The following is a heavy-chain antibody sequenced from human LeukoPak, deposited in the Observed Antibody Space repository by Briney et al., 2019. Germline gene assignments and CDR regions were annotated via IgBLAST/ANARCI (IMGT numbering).Heavy chain of an antibody. CDR3: ATLTVATSFDY. J-gene: IGHJ4*02. CDR2: ISSSGATI. CDR1: GFTFSGHW. Sequence: GGSLRLSCAASGFTFSGHWMSWVRQAPGKGLEWISDISSSGATIYYADSVKGRFTISRDNAKNSLYLQMNSLRAEDTAVYYCATLTVATSFDYWGQGTLVTVSS. V-gene: IGHV3-48*03. D-gene: IGHD5-12*01.